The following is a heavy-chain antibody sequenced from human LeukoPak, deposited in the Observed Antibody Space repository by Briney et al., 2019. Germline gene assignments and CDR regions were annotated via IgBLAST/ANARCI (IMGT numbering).Heavy chain of an antibody. D-gene: IGHD2-15*01. CDR1: GGTFSIYA. CDR2: IIPILGIA. J-gene: IGHJ5*02. Sequence: SVTVSFTASGGTFSIYAISWVRQAPGQGLEWMGRIIPILGIANYAQKLQGRVTITADKSTSTAYMELSSLRSEDTAVYYCARVYCSGGSCYDPNWFDPWGQGTLVTVSS. V-gene: IGHV1-69*04. CDR3: ARVYCSGGSCYDPNWFDP.